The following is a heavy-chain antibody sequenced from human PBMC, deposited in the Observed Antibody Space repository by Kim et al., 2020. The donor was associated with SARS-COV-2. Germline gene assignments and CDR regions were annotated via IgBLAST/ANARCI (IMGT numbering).Heavy chain of an antibody. D-gene: IGHD6-6*01. Sequence: GGSLRLSCAASGFTFSSYDMHWVRQAPGKGLEWVSAIGTAGATYYPASLKGRFTISKENAKNTLYLQVNSLRAGDTAVYYCSRGSSNYDYYYYLDLWGKGTTVTVSS. V-gene: IGHV3-13*01. CDR2: IGTAGAT. J-gene: IGHJ6*03. CDR1: GFTFSSYD. CDR3: SRGSSNYDYYYYLDL.